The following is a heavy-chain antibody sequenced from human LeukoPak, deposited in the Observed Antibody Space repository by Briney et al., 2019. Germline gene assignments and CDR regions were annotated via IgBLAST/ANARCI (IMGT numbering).Heavy chain of an antibody. CDR3: AREEARDGSTGYYFDY. V-gene: IGHV1-46*01. Sequence: ASVKVSCKASGYTFSNYHIHWLRQAPGQGIEWMGIINPRYGSATYAQNIQGRVTMTRDMSTSTVYMELSSLRSEDTAVYYCAREEARDGSTGYYFDYWGQGTLLTVSS. CDR2: INPRYGSA. CDR1: GYTFSNYH. J-gene: IGHJ4*02. D-gene: IGHD5-24*01.